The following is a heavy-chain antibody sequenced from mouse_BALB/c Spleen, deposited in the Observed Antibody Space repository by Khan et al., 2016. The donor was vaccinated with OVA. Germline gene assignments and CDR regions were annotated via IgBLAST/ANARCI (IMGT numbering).Heavy chain of an antibody. CDR1: GFSLTDYG. J-gene: IGHJ2*01. V-gene: IGHV2-6-7*01. Sequence: QVQLKESGPGLVAPSQSLSITCTVSGFSLTDYGVNWVRQPPGKGLEWLGMIWGDGSTDYNSALKSRLSISKDNSKSQVFLKMNSLQTDDTASYXCTINYYGSSFSLDYWGQGTTLTVSS. D-gene: IGHD1-1*01. CDR3: TINYYGSSFSLDY. CDR2: IWGDGST.